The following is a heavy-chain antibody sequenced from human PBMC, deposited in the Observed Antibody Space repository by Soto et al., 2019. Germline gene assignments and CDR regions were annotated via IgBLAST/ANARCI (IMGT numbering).Heavy chain of an antibody. J-gene: IGHJ4*02. CDR1: GYTFTSYG. Sequence: GASVKVSCKASGYTFTSYGISWVRQAPGQGLEWMGWISAYNGNTNYAQKLQGRVTMTTDTSTSTAYMELRSLRSDDTAVYHCARGSADYYDSSGYFLLAYWGQGTLVTVSS. CDR3: ARGSADYYDSSGYFLLAY. CDR2: ISAYNGNT. D-gene: IGHD3-22*01. V-gene: IGHV1-18*01.